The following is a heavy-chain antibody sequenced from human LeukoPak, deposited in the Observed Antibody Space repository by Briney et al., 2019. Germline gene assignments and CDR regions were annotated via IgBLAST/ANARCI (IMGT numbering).Heavy chain of an antibody. CDR3: ASISSGWSDWYFDL. Sequence: GASVKVSCKASGGTFISYAISWVRQAPGQGLEWMGRIIPIFGIANYAQKFQGRVTITADKSTSTAYIELSSLRSEDTAVYYCASISSGWSDWYFDLWGRGTLVTVSS. D-gene: IGHD6-19*01. V-gene: IGHV1-69*10. CDR1: GGTFISYA. CDR2: IIPIFGIA. J-gene: IGHJ2*01.